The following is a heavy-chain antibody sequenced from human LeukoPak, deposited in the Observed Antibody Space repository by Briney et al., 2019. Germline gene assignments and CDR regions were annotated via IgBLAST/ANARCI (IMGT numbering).Heavy chain of an antibody. CDR2: IYYSV. Sequence: SETLSLTCTVSGGSISSYYWSWIRQPPGKGLEWIGYIYYSVKSRVTISIDTSKNQFSLKLSSVTAADTAVYYCARVRHSSGWYVDYWGQGTLGTVSS. D-gene: IGHD6-19*01. J-gene: IGHJ4*02. CDR3: ARVRHSSGWYVDY. CDR1: GGSISSYY. V-gene: IGHV4-59*01.